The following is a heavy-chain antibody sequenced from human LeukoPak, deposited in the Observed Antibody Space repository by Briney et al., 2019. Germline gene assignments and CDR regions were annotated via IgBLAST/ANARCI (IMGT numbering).Heavy chain of an antibody. CDR1: GGSISSGGYY. V-gene: IGHV4-31*03. J-gene: IGHJ4*02. CDR3: ARDRRGYFDY. CDR2: IYYSGST. Sequence: SQTLFLTCTVSGGSISSGGYYWSWIRQHPGKGLEWIGYIYYSGSTYYNPSLKSRVTISVDTSKNQFSLKLSSVTAADTAVYYCARDRRGYFDYWGQGTLVTVSS.